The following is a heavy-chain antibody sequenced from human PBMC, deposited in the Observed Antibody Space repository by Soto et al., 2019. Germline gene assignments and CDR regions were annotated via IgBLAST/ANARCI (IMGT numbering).Heavy chain of an antibody. CDR1: GFTFTAYA. Sequence: GGSLRLSCAASGFTFTAYAMSWVRQAPGKGLEWVSVISKNGDEEYYADSVTGRFTISRDSSNNLLYLRMSSLRVEDTAVYYCASYARGPAFYLDSWGQGTLVTVSS. D-gene: IGHD2-2*01. CDR2: ISKNGDEE. V-gene: IGHV3-23*01. CDR3: ASYARGPAFYLDS. J-gene: IGHJ4*02.